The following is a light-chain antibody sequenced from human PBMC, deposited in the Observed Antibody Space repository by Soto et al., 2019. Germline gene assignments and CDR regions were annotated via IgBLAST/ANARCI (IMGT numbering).Light chain of an antibody. CDR2: GAS. CDR1: QGVSSSY. J-gene: IGKJ1*01. V-gene: IGKV3-20*01. CDR3: QQRGRASWT. Sequence: EIVLTQSPDTLSLSPGESATLSCRASQGVSSSYSAWYQQKSGQAPRLLIYGASNRASGIPDRFSGSWSGTDFILVISRLEPEDSAVYYCQQRGRASWTFGQGTKVEIK.